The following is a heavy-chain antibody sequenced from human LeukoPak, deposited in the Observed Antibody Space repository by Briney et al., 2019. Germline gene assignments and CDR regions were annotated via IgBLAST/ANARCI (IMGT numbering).Heavy chain of an antibody. Sequence: GGSLGLSCAASGFTFSSYSMNWVRQAPGKGLEWVSSISSSSSYIYYADSVKGRFTISRYNAKNSLYLQMNSLRAEDTAVYYCAREPLRGYCSSTSCVNDAFDIWGQGTMVTVSS. CDR3: AREPLRGYCSSTSCVNDAFDI. J-gene: IGHJ3*02. CDR1: GFTFSSYS. V-gene: IGHV3-21*01. CDR2: ISSSSSYI. D-gene: IGHD2-2*01.